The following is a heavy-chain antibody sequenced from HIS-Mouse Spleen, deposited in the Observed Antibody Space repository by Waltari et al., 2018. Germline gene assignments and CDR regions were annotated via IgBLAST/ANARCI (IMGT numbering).Heavy chain of an antibody. CDR2: INPNSGGT. Sequence: QVQLVQSGAEVTTPGASVTVSCKASGYTFTGYCIHWVRQAPGQGLEWMGWINPNSGGTNYAQKFQGRVTMTRDTSISTAYMELSRLRSDDTAVYYCARGYLAAGNFDYWGQGTLVTVSS. D-gene: IGHD6-13*01. J-gene: IGHJ4*02. CDR3: ARGYLAAGNFDY. V-gene: IGHV1-2*02. CDR1: GYTFTGYC.